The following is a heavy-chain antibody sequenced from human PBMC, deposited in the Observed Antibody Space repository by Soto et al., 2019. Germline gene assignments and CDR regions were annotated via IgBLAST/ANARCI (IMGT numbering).Heavy chain of an antibody. CDR1: GGSISSGGYY. Sequence: SETLSLTCTVSGGSISSGGYYWSWIRQHPGKGLDWIGYISYSGSTSYNPSLKSRVTISVDTSKNQFSLKLSSVTAAAAAVYYCARDRYYYASSGYQVWDAFDIWGQGTMVTVSS. CDR3: ARDRYYYASSGYQVWDAFDI. V-gene: IGHV4-31*03. J-gene: IGHJ3*02. CDR2: ISYSGST. D-gene: IGHD3-22*01.